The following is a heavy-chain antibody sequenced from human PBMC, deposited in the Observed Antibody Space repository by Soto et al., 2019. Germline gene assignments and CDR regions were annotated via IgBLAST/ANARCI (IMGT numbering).Heavy chain of an antibody. CDR3: ARCGWSLGLAGNYYYYYMDV. CDR2: IYPGDSDT. Sequence: GESLKISCKGSGYSFTSYWIGWVRQMPGKGLEWMGIIYPGDSDTRYSPSFQGQVTISADKSISTAYLQWSSLKASDTAMYYCARCGWSLGLAGNYYYYYMDVWGKGTTVTVSS. CDR1: GYSFTSYW. D-gene: IGHD2-21*01. V-gene: IGHV5-51*01. J-gene: IGHJ6*03.